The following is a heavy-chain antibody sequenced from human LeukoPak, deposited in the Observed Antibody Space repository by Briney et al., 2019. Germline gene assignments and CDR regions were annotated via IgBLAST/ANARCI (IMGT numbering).Heavy chain of an antibody. CDR2: IYYSGST. Sequence: SETLSLTCTVSGGSISSHYWSWIRQPPGKGLEWIGYIYYSGSTYCNPALKSRVTISVDTSKNQFSLKLSSVTAADTAVYYCARSSSCSSTSCYGTLVGPNAFDIWGQGTMVTVSS. J-gene: IGHJ3*02. D-gene: IGHD2-2*01. CDR3: ARSSSCSSTSCYGTLVGPNAFDI. V-gene: IGHV4-59*11. CDR1: GGSISSHY.